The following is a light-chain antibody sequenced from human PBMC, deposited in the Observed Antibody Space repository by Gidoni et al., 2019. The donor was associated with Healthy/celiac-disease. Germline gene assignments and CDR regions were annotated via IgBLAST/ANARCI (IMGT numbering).Light chain of an antibody. J-gene: IGLJ2*01. V-gene: IGLV1-40*01. CDR2: GNS. CDR3: QSYDSSLSGSV. CDR1: SSNIGAGSD. Sequence: QSVLTQPPSVSGAPGQMVTISCTGSSSNIGAGSDVHWYQQLPGTAPNLLIYGNSNRPSGVPDRFSGSKSGTSASLAITGLQAEDEADYYCQSYDSSLSGSVFGGGTKLTVL.